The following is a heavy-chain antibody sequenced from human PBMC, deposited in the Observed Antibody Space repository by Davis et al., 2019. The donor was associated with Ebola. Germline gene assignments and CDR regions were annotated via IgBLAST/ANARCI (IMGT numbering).Heavy chain of an antibody. Sequence: GESLKISCAASGFTVSSNYMSWVRQAPGKGLEWVSVIYSGGSTYYADSVKGRFTISRDNSKNTLYLQMNSLRSEDTAVYYCATDLGDYFDYWGQGTLVTVSS. CDR2: IYSGGST. CDR3: ATDLGDYFDY. V-gene: IGHV3-53*05. J-gene: IGHJ4*02. D-gene: IGHD4-17*01. CDR1: GFTVSSNY.